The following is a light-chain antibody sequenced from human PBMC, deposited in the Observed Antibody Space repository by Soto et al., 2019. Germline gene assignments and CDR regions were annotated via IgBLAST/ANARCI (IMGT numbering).Light chain of an antibody. CDR2: GAS. CDR3: QQRSNWPSIT. CDR1: QSVSSY. Sequence: EIVLTQSPATLSLSPWERATLSCRASQSVSSYLAWYQQKPGQAPRLLIYGASSGATGIPDRFSGSGSGTDFTLTISSLAPDDFAVYYCQQRSNWPSITFGQGTRLEIK. V-gene: IGKV3-11*01. J-gene: IGKJ5*01.